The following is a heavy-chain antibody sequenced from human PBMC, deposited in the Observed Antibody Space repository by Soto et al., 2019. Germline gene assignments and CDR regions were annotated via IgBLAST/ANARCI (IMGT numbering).Heavy chain of an antibody. Sequence: QVPLQESSPGVVKPSQTLSLTCTVSCGSINGGRYYWNWMRQHPGKGLEWIGYVYESGTIDYNPSLMSRVIISEDTSKNQFSLSLISVTAADTAVYYCARDRGFGMDAWGQGTMVIVSS. V-gene: IGHV4-31*03. CDR3: ARDRGFGMDA. J-gene: IGHJ6*02. CDR1: CGSINGGRYY. CDR2: VYESGTI.